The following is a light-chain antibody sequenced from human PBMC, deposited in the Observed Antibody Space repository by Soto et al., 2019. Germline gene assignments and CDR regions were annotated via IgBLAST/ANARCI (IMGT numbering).Light chain of an antibody. CDR3: QSYDTSLGGSRV. J-gene: IGLJ1*01. V-gene: IGLV1-40*01. Sequence: QSVLTQPASVSGAPGQRVTISCTGSWSNFGAGYDVHWYQQLPGAAPKLIIYGNSNRPSGVPDRFSGSRSGTSASLAITGLQDEDEADYYCQSYDTSLGGSRVFGTWTKITVL. CDR1: WSNFGAGYD. CDR2: GNS.